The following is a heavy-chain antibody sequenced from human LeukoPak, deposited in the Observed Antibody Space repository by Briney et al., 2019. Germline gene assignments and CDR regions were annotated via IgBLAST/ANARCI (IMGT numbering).Heavy chain of an antibody. CDR2: ISSSSSYI. CDR1: GFTFSSYS. CDR3: ARDVGNIVVVPAAIWYFDL. D-gene: IGHD2-2*01. V-gene: IGHV3-21*01. J-gene: IGHJ2*01. Sequence: GGSLRLSCAASGFTFSSYSMNWVRQAPGKGLEWVSSISSSSSYIYYADSVKGRFTISRDNAKNSLYLQMNSLRAEDTAVYYCARDVGNIVVVPAAIWYFDLWGRGTLVTVSS.